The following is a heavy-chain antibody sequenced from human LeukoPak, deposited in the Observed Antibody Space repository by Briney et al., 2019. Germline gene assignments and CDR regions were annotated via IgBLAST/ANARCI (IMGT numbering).Heavy chain of an antibody. V-gene: IGHV5-51*01. J-gene: IGHJ3*01. CDR1: GYKFNAYW. CDR2: IYPDDSDT. Sequence: GESLKISCKGSGYKFNAYWIAWVRQMPGKGLEWMGIIYPDDSDTRYSPSFQGQVTISADKSVSIAYLQWSSLKASDTAMYYCARPNITSYYDSRGYDAFDVWGKEQWSSSLQ. CDR3: ARPNITSYYDSRGYDAFDV. D-gene: IGHD3-22*01.